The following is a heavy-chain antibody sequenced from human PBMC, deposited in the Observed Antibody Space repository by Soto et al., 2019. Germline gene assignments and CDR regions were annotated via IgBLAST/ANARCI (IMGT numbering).Heavy chain of an antibody. V-gene: IGHV4-4*03. J-gene: IGHJ4*02. CDR3: ARGSYYYDSSGYYYVGDFDY. Sequence: PETLSLTCAVSGGSISSSNWWSWVRQPPGKGLEWIGEIYHSGSTNYNPSLKSRVTISVDKSKNQFSLKLSSVTAADTAVYYCARGSYYYDSSGYYYVGDFDYWGQGTLVTVS. CDR1: GGSISSSNW. D-gene: IGHD3-22*01. CDR2: IYHSGST.